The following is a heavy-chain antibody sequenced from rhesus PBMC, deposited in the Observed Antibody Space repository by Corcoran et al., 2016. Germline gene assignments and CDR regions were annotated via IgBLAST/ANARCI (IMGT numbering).Heavy chain of an antibody. V-gene: IGHV4-65*02. D-gene: IGHD3-28*01. CDR3: ASSLYYSGFLFFDF. Sequence: QVQLQESGPGLVKPSETLSLTCAVSGGSISSGSWWNWIRQPPGKGLEWIGIIGDTSTTYYYPSLRSRVTISIDTSRSQFSLKLSSVTAADTAVYYCASSLYYSGFLFFDFWGQGVLVTVSS. J-gene: IGHJ4*01. CDR2: IGDTSTT. CDR1: GGSISSGSW.